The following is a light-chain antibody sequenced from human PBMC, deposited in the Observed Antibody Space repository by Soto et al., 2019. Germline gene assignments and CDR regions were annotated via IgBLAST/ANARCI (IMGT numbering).Light chain of an antibody. CDR3: QQYHSAPLT. CDR1: QSVLYSSTNMNY. Sequence: DIEMTQSPDSLAVSLGERATINCKSSQSVLYSSTNMNYLTWYQHKPGQPPKVLIYWASTRESGVPDRFSGSGSGTDFTLTICSLQAEDVAVYYCQQYHSAPLTFGGGTKVEI. CDR2: WAS. J-gene: IGKJ4*01. V-gene: IGKV4-1*01.